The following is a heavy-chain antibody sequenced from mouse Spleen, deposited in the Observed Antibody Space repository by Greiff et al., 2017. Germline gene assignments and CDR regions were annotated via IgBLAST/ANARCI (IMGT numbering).Heavy chain of an antibody. CDR2: IYPGNSDT. Sequence: VQLQQSGTVLARPGASVKMSCKASGYSFTSYWMHWVKQRPGQGLEWIGAIYPGNSDTSYNQKFKGKAKLTAVTSASTAYMELSSLTNEDSAVYYCTRSRPYYYGSSFFDYWGQGTTLTVSS. J-gene: IGHJ2*01. V-gene: IGHV1-5*01. D-gene: IGHD1-1*01. CDR1: GYSFTSYW. CDR3: TRSRPYYYGSSFFDY.